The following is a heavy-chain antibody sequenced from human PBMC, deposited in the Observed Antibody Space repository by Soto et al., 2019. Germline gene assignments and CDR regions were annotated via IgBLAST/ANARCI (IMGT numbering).Heavy chain of an antibody. CDR3: ARVEGAAAGNTYYYYYMDV. CDR2: IWYDGRKK. D-gene: IGHD6-13*01. J-gene: IGHJ6*03. Sequence: GGSLRLSCAASGFTFSSYGMHWVRQAPGKGLEWVAVIWYDGRKKYYADSVKGRLTNSRDNSKNTLYLQMNSLGAEDTAVYYCARVEGAAAGNTYYYYYMDVWGKGTTVTVSS. V-gene: IGHV3-33*01. CDR1: GFTFSSYG.